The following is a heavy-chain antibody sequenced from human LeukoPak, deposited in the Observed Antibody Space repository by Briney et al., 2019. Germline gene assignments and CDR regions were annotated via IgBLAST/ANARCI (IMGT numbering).Heavy chain of an antibody. V-gene: IGHV4-61*05. D-gene: IGHD5-24*01. CDR2: IYYSGST. Sequence: SETLSLTCTVSGGSISSSSYSWGWIRQPPGKGLEWIGYIYYSGSTNYNPSLKSRVTISVDTSKNQFSLKLSSVTAADTAVCYCARGPRDYYYYMDVWGKGTTVTVSS. CDR1: GGSISSSSYS. CDR3: ARGPRDYYYYMDV. J-gene: IGHJ6*03.